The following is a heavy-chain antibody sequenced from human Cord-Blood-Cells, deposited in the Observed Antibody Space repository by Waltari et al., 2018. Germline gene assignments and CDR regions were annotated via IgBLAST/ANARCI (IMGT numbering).Heavy chain of an antibody. D-gene: IGHD5-12*01. J-gene: IGHJ4*02. CDR3: ARGGYSGYRLDY. CDR1: GGSFSGYY. V-gene: IGHV4-34*01. CDR2: INHSGST. Sequence: QVQLQQWGAGLLKPSETLSLTCAVYGGSFSGYYWSWIRQPPGKGLEWIGEINHSGSTNYNPSLKSRVTISVDTSKNQFSLKLSSVTAADTAVYYCARGGYSGYRLDYWGQGTLVTVSS.